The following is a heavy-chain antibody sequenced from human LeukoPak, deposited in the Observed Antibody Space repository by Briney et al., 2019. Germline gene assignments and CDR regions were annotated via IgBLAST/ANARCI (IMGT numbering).Heavy chain of an antibody. D-gene: IGHD3-10*01. Sequence: PSETLSLTCTVSGGSISSYYWSWIRQPPGKGLEWIGYIYYSGSTNYNPSLKSRVTISVDTSKNQFSLKLSSVTAADTAVYYCASHRGGFWFDPWGQGTLVTVSS. CDR1: GGSISSYY. V-gene: IGHV4-59*08. CDR3: ASHRGGFWFDP. CDR2: IYYSGST. J-gene: IGHJ5*02.